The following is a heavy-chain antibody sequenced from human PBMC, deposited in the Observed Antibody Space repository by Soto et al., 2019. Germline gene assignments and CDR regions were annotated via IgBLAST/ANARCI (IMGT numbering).Heavy chain of an antibody. Sequence: GGPLRLSCAASGFTLSYHYMIWIRQAPGKGLEWVSFSSNSGTFTKYADSVKGRFTISRDNAKNSLNLQINSLRGEDTAIYFCARSGDNYNVLDYWGPGTPVTVSS. J-gene: IGHJ4*02. D-gene: IGHD3-10*02. CDR2: SSNSGTFT. CDR1: GFTLSYHY. CDR3: ARSGDNYNVLDY. V-gene: IGHV3-11*03.